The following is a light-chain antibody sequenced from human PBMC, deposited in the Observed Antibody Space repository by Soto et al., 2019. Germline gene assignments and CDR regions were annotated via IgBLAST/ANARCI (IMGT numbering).Light chain of an antibody. CDR2: EVN. V-gene: IGLV2-14*01. CDR3: SSYTRSTTHV. Sequence: QSALTQPASVSGSPGQSITISCTGTSSDVGGYNYVSWYQQHPGKAPKRMSYEVNNRPSGVSNRFSGSKSDNTASLTISGLQAEDEADYYCSSYTRSTTHVFGGGTKVTVL. J-gene: IGLJ2*01. CDR1: SSDVGGYNY.